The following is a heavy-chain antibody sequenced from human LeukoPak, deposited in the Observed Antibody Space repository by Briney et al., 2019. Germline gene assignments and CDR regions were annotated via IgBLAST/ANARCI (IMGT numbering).Heavy chain of an antibody. V-gene: IGHV1-2*02. CDR3: ASGLNSRSSSW. Sequence: ASVKVSCTASGYSFTGYCMHWVRQAPGQGLEWMGRICPESGGTNYAQKFQGRVTMTTDTTVSTAYMELSGLKSDDTAVYYCASGLNSRSSSWWGQGTRVTVSS. CDR2: ICPESGGT. J-gene: IGHJ4*02. CDR1: GYSFTGYC. D-gene: IGHD6-13*01.